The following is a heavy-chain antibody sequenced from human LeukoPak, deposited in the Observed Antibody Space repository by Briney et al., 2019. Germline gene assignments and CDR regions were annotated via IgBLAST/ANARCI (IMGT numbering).Heavy chain of an antibody. Sequence: SETLSLTCTVSGGSISSSSYYWGWIRQPPGTGLEWIGSIYYSGSTYYNPSLKSRVTISVDTSKNQFSLKLSSVTAADTAVYYCARPATSSGWYFDLWGRGTLVTVSS. V-gene: IGHV4-39*01. CDR3: ARPATSSGWYFDL. D-gene: IGHD6-25*01. CDR2: IYYSGST. J-gene: IGHJ2*01. CDR1: GGSISSSSYY.